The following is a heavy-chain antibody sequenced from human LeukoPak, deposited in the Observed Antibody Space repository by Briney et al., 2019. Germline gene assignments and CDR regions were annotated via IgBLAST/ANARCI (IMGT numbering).Heavy chain of an antibody. J-gene: IGHJ4*02. V-gene: IGHV4-38-2*02. Sequence: SETLSLTCTVSGYSISSGSYWGWIRQPPGKGLEYIGSIYHSGSTYNNPSLKSRVTISVDTSKNQFSLKLSSVTAADTAVYYCARGRSYYDYWGQGTLVTVSS. CDR1: GYSISSGSY. CDR3: ARGRSYYDY. CDR2: IYHSGST.